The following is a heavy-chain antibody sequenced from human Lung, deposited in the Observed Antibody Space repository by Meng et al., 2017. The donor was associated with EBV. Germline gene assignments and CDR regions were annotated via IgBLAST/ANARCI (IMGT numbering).Heavy chain of an antibody. CDR3: ARASYGSGSPLGESWFDP. Sequence: QVRLQGSGPELVKPSQTLSLTCTVSGGSISSGCYYWSWIRQHPGKGLEWIGYIHSSGSTYYNPSLRSRLTISVDTSKNQFSLKLSSVTAADTAVYYCARASYGSGSPLGESWFDPWGQGTLVTVSS. J-gene: IGHJ5*02. V-gene: IGHV4-31*03. CDR2: IHSSGST. CDR1: GGSISSGCYY. D-gene: IGHD3-10*01.